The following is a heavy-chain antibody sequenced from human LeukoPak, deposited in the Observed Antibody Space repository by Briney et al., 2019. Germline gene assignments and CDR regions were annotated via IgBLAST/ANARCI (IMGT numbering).Heavy chain of an antibody. CDR1: GFTFSNYA. J-gene: IGHJ4*02. CDR2: IYSGGNT. CDR3: ARRAGDYSHPYDY. V-gene: IGHV3-53*01. D-gene: IGHD3-22*01. Sequence: GGSLRLSCAASGFTFSNYAMSWVRQAPGKGLEWVSFIYSGGNTYYADSVKGRFTISRDNSKNTVHLQMNSLRAEDTAMYYCARRAGDYSHPYDYWGQGTLVTVSS.